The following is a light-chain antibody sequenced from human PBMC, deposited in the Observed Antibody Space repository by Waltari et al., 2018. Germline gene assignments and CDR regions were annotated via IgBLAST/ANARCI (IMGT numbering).Light chain of an antibody. CDR1: SRDVGGYNY. Sequence: QSALTQPASVSGSPGQSIPISCTGTSRDVGGYNYVSWYKQHPNRSPQLMIYGVNTRPSGVSVRFSGSKSDNTASLTISGLQADDEADYYCTSYTSIDSWVFGGGTKLTVL. CDR2: GVN. CDR3: TSYTSIDSWV. V-gene: IGLV2-14*03. J-gene: IGLJ3*02.